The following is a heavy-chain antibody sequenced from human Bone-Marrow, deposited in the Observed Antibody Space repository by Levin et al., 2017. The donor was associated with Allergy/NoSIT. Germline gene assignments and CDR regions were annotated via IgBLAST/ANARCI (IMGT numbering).Heavy chain of an antibody. J-gene: IGHJ4*02. CDR1: GFTFSDYY. CDR2: ISSSGSTI. D-gene: IGHD4-17*01. CDR3: ARDTRRNQGTLTPVTSAYFDY. V-gene: IGHV3-11*01. Sequence: MSGGSLRLSCTASGFTFSDYYMTWIRQAPGKGLEWVSYISSSGSTIYYSDSVRGRFTISRDNAKNSLYLQMNGLRAEDTAVYYCARDTRRNQGTLTPVTSAYFDYWGQGTLVTVSS.